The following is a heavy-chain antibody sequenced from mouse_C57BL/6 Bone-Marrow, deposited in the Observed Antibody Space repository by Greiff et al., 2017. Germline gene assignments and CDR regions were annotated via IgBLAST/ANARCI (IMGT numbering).Heavy chain of an antibody. CDR1: GFTFSAFY. Sequence: EVNLVESGGGLVQSGRSLRLSCATSGFTFSAFYMEWVRQAPGTGLEWIAASRNKANDYTTEYRASVQGRFIVSRDTSQSILYLQMNARSAEDTAIYYCARDARYGAWFAYWGQGTLVTVSA. D-gene: IGHD1-1*02. J-gene: IGHJ3*01. CDR2: SRNKANDYTT. CDR3: ARDARYGAWFAY. V-gene: IGHV7-1*01.